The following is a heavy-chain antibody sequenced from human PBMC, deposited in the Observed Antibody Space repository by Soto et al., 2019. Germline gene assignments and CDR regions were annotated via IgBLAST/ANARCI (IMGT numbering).Heavy chain of an antibody. J-gene: IGHJ4*02. CDR2: IYYSGST. CDR1: GGSISSYY. V-gene: IGHV4-59*08. D-gene: IGHD5-12*01. Sequence: PSETLSLTCTVSGGSISSYYWSWIRQPPGKGLEWIGYIYYSGSTNYNPSLKSRVTISVDTSKNQFSLKLSSVTAADTAVYYCARLYFSFDRGYSGHDTNDYWGQGTLVTVSS. CDR3: ARLYFSFDRGYSGHDTNDY.